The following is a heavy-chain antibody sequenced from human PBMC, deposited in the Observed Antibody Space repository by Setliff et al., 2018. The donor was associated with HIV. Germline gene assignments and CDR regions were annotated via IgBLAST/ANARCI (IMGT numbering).Heavy chain of an antibody. CDR2: IYTSGNT. CDR3: ARDSELGLNYHYGMDV. V-gene: IGHV4-4*07. CDR1: GGSISSHY. J-gene: IGHJ6*02. Sequence: SETLSLTCTVSGGSISSHYWSWIRQPAGKGLEWIVRIYTSGNTTYNPSLKSRVTMSVDTSKNQFSLKLSSVTAADTAVYYCARDSELGLNYHYGMDVWGQGTTVTVSS. D-gene: IGHD1-26*01.